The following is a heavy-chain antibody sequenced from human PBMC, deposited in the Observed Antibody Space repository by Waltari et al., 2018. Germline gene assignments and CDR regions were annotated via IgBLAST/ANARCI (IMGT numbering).Heavy chain of an antibody. Sequence: EVHLVESGGGLVEPGGSLRLSCAASGFTFTDAWMRWVRQAPGKGRECVGRIKRKADGGTTDYVAPVKGRFSISRDDSENTLYLQMNSLKTEDTAVYYCTTDYPPYDRRGYWGQGTLVTVSS. CDR3: TTDYPPYDRRGY. D-gene: IGHD3-22*01. V-gene: IGHV3-15*01. CDR1: GFTFTDAW. J-gene: IGHJ4*02. CDR2: IKRKADGGTT.